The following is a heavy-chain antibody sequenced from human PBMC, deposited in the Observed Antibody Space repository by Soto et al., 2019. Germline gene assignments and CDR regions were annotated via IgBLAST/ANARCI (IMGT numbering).Heavy chain of an antibody. D-gene: IGHD6-6*01. CDR3: ARHDGSSGRYYYYYYMDV. V-gene: IGHV4-39*01. J-gene: IGHJ6*03. CDR2: IYYSGST. Sequence: PSETLSLTCTVSGGSISSSSYYWGWIRQPPGKGLEWIGSIYYSGSTYYNPSLKSRVTISVDTSKNQFSLKLSSVTAADTAVYYCARHDGSSGRYYYYYYMDVWGKGTTVTVSS. CDR1: GGSISSSSYY.